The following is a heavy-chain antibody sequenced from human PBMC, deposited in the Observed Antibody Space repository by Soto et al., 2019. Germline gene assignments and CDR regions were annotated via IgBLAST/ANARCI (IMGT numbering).Heavy chain of an antibody. CDR1: GFTFSNAW. D-gene: IGHD4-17*01. CDR3: TTADYGDSDYFDY. J-gene: IGHJ4*02. CDR2: INSKTDGGTT. Sequence: GGSLRLSCAASGFTFSNAWMSWVRQAPGKGLEWVGRINSKTDGGTTDYAAPVKGRFTISRDDSKNTLYLQMNSLKTEDTAVYYCTTADYGDSDYFDYWGQGTLVTVSS. V-gene: IGHV3-15*01.